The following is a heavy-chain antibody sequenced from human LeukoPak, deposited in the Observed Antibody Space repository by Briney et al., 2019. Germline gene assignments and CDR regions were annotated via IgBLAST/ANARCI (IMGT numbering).Heavy chain of an antibody. CDR2: MNPNSGNT. Sequence: ASVKVSCKASGYTFTSYDINWVRQGTGQGLEWMGWMNPNSGNTGYAQKFQGRVTITRNTSISTAYMELSSLRSEDTAVYYCARASSGSYSNRDAFAIWGQGTMVTVSS. CDR3: ARASSGSYSNRDAFAI. D-gene: IGHD1-26*01. V-gene: IGHV1-8*03. J-gene: IGHJ3*02. CDR1: GYTFTSYD.